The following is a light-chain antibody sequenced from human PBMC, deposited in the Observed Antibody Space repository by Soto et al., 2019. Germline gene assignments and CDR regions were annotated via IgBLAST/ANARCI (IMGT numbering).Light chain of an antibody. CDR3: QQRSNWPPVT. CDR1: QSVRSY. CDR2: DAS. V-gene: IGKV3-11*01. Sequence: EIVLTQSPATLSLSPGERATLSCRASQSVRSYLAWYQQKPGQAPRRLIYDASNRATGIPARFSGSGSGTDFTLTISSLEPEDFAVYYCQQRSNWPPVTFGQGTRLESK. J-gene: IGKJ5*01.